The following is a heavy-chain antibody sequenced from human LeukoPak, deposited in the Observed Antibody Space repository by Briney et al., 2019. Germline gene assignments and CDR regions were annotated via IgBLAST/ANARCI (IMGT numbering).Heavy chain of an antibody. D-gene: IGHD3-22*01. CDR3: AREVSEGFDF. Sequence: GVSLRLSCAASGFTVSAYAMAWIRQAPGKGLEWVSSFGTRSTSIYHAGPVKGRFAISRDNAKNSLYLQMNSLRAEDTALYYCAREVSEGFDFWGQGTLVTVSS. CDR1: GFTVSAYA. J-gene: IGHJ4*02. CDR2: FGTRSTSI. V-gene: IGHV3-21*01.